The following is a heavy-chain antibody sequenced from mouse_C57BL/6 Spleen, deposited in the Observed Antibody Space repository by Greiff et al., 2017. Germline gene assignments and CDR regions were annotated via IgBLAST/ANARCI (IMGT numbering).Heavy chain of an antibody. CDR1: GFNIKDDY. CDR2: IDPENGDT. V-gene: IGHV14-4*01. J-gene: IGHJ2*01. D-gene: IGHD2-4*01. Sequence: VQLQQSGAELVRPGASVKLSCTASGFNIKDDYMHWVKQRPEQGLEWIGWIDPENGDTEYASKFQGKATITADTSSNTAYLQLSSLTSEDTAVYYCSRDYDGDYWGQGTTLTVSS. CDR3: SRDYDGDY.